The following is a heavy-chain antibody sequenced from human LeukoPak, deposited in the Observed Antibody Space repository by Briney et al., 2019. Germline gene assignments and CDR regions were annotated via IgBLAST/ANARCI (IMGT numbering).Heavy chain of an antibody. D-gene: IGHD3-22*01. Sequence: PGGSLRLSCAASGFTFSTYWIRWVRQAPGKGLEWVANINQGGSEKHYADSMRGRFTISRDNAKNSLYLEMNSLRAEDTAVYFCARDLYYFESSGYYASDFWGQGTLVTVSS. CDR1: GFTFSTYW. CDR3: ARDLYYFESSGYYASDF. J-gene: IGHJ4*02. CDR2: INQGGSEK. V-gene: IGHV3-7*01.